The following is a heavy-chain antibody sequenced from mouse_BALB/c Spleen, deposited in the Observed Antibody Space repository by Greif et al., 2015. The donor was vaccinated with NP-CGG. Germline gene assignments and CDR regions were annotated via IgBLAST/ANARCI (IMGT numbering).Heavy chain of an antibody. V-gene: IGHV1-54*01. CDR3: ARALSAHYYAMDY. J-gene: IGHJ4*01. D-gene: IGHD6-1*01. CDR1: GYAFTNYL. Sequence: QVQLKESGAELVRPGTSVKVSCKASGYAFTNYLIEWVKQRPGQGLEWIGVINPGSGGTNYNEKFKGKATLTADKSSSTAYMQLSSLTSDDSAVYFCARALSAHYYAMDYWGQGTSVTVSS. CDR2: INPGSGGT.